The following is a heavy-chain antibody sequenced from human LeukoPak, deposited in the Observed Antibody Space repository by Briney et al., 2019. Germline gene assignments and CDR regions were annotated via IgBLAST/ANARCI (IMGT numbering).Heavy chain of an antibody. CDR1: GFTFSSYG. V-gene: IGHV3-30*03. J-gene: IGHJ4*02. CDR3: ARDRVGATDYFDY. Sequence: GGSLRLSCAATGFTFSSYGMHWVRQAPGKGLEWVAVISYDGNNKYYADSVKGRFTISRDNSKNTLYLQMNSLRAEDTAVYYCARDRVGATDYFDYWGQGTLVTVSS. D-gene: IGHD1-26*01. CDR2: ISYDGNNK.